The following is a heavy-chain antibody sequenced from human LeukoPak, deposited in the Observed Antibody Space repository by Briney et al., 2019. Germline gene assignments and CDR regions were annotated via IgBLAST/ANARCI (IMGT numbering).Heavy chain of an antibody. CDR1: GYTFTGYY. J-gene: IGHJ4*02. V-gene: IGHV1-2*06. Sequence: ASVKVSCKASGYTFTGYYMHWVRQAPGQGLEWMGRINPNSGGTNYAQKFQGRVTMTRDTSIGTAYMELSRLRSDDTAVYYCARGGSGGAAAGTYYWGQGTLVTVSS. CDR2: INPNSGGT. D-gene: IGHD6-13*01. CDR3: ARGGSGGAAAGTYY.